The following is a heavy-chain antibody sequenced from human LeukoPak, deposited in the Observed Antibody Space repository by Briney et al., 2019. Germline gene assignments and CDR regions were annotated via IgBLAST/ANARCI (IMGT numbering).Heavy chain of an antibody. CDR1: GYTFTSYG. Sequence: GASVKVSCKASGYTFTSYGISWVRQAPGQGLEWMGWISAYNGNTNYAQKLQGRVTMTTDTSTSTAYMELRSLRSDDTAVYYCASSYSGSSLDAFDIWGQGTMVTVS. D-gene: IGHD1-26*01. CDR3: ASSYSGSSLDAFDI. V-gene: IGHV1-18*01. J-gene: IGHJ3*02. CDR2: ISAYNGNT.